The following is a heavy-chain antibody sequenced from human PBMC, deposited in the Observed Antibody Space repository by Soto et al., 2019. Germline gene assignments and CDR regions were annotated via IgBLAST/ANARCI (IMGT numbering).Heavy chain of an antibody. CDR2: ISYDGSNK. Sequence: VGSLRLSCASSGFTFSSYGMHWVRQAPGKGLEWVAVISYDGSNKYYADSVKGRFTISRDNSKNTLYLQMSSLKPEDTAVYYCAKDTELQAYYYYYGMDVWGQGTAVTVSS. CDR1: GFTFSSYG. V-gene: IGHV3-30*18. D-gene: IGHD1-7*01. CDR3: AKDTELQAYYYYYGMDV. J-gene: IGHJ6*02.